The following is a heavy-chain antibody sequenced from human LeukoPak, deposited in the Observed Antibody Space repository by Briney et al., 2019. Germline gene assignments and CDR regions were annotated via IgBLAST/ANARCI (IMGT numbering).Heavy chain of an antibody. CDR1: GFSFSTYN. CDR3: AEGGANGMDV. V-gene: IGHV4-34*08. CDR2: INHSGST. Sequence: GSLRLSCEASGFSFSTYNMNWVRQPPGKGLEWIGEINHSGSTNYNPSLKSRVTISVDTSKNQFSLKLSSVTAADTAVYYCAEGGANGMDVWGQGTTVTVSS. J-gene: IGHJ6*02. D-gene: IGHD3-16*01.